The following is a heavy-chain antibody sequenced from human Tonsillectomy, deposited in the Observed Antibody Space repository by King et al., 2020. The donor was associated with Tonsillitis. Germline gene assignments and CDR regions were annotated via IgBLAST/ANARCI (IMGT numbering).Heavy chain of an antibody. CDR2: IFYSGAT. CDR1: GGSFISSDYY. Sequence: VQLQESGPGLVKPSQTLSLTCTVSGGSFISSDYYWTWIRQHPGKGLEWIGYIFYSGATYYSPSLKSRVTMSIDTSKKQFSLGLTSVAAAGTAVYYCARGVYCGGGCYSGTDYWGQGILVTVSS. J-gene: IGHJ4*02. CDR3: ARGVYCGGGCYSGTDY. V-gene: IGHV4-31*03. D-gene: IGHD2-21*01.